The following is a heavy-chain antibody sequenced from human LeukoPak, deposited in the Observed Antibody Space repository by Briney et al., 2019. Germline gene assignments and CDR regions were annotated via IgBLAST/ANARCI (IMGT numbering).Heavy chain of an antibody. CDR2: ISRDGSTP. J-gene: IGHJ4*02. CDR1: GFIFDDSL. CDR3: ARDIRVNCFDS. D-gene: IGHD2-21*01. V-gene: IGHV3-43*01. Sequence: GGSLRLSCVASGFIFDDSLMHWVRQAPGKGLEWVSLISRDGSTPYYADSVKGRFTISRDNSKNSLFLQMNSLTTEDTAVYFCARDIRVNCFDSWGQGTLVTVSS.